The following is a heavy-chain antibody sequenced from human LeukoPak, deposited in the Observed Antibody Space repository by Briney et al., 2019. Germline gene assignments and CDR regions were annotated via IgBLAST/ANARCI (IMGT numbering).Heavy chain of an antibody. CDR3: ARDLWYCSSTSCYTDYYYYMDV. CDR2: IIPIFGTA. CDR1: GGTFSSYA. Sequence: SVKVSCKASGGTFSSYAISWVRQAPGQGFEWMGGIIPIFGTANYAQKFQGRVTITADESTSTAYMELSSLRSEDTAVYYCARDLWYCSSTSCYTDYYYYMDVWGKGTTVTVSS. V-gene: IGHV1-69*01. D-gene: IGHD2-2*02. J-gene: IGHJ6*03.